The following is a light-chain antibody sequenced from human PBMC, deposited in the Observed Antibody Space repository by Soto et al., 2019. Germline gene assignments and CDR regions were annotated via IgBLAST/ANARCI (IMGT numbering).Light chain of an antibody. J-gene: IGKJ2*01. CDR2: DAS. CDR3: LQYSGSSYT. V-gene: IGKV1-5*01. Sequence: DIQMTQSPSTLSASVGDRVTITCRASQFIDRWLAWYQQKPGKVPQYLIFDASSLYGGVPLRFSGSGSGTEFTLTITSLQPDDSATYYCLQYSGSSYTFGQGTRVEIK. CDR1: QFIDRW.